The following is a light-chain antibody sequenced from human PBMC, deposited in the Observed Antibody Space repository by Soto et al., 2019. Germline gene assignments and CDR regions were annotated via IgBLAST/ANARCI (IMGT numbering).Light chain of an antibody. CDR3: SSYAGSTDVV. CDR2: EVS. J-gene: IGLJ2*01. V-gene: IGLV2-8*01. CDR1: SSDVGGYNF. Sequence: QSALTQPPSASGSPGQSVIISCTGTSSDVGGYNFVSWFQQHPGKAPKLMIYEVSKRPSGVPDRFSGSKSGNTASLTVSGLQAEDEADYYCSSYAGSTDVVFGGGTKLTVL.